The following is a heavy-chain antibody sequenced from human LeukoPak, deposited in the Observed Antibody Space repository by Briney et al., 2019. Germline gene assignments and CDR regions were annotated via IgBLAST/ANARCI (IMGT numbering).Heavy chain of an antibody. V-gene: IGHV3-20*04. CDR1: GFTFDDYG. D-gene: IGHD3-3*01. CDR3: AKDNGGDVFGDDFDY. J-gene: IGHJ4*02. CDR2: INWNGGST. Sequence: PGGSLRLSCAASGFTFDDYGMSWVRHAPGKGLEWVSGINWNGGSTGYADSVKGRFTISRDNSKNTLYLQMNSLRAEDTALYYCAKDNGGDVFGDDFDYWGQGTLVTVSS.